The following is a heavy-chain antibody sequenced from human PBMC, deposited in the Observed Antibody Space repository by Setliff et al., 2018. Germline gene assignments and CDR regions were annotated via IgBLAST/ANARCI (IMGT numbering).Heavy chain of an antibody. CDR1: GGSISRSY. V-gene: IGHV4-59*01. CDR2: ISRSGTT. Sequence: SETLSLTCSVSGGSISRSYWTWIRQAPGKGMEWIGYISRSGTTNYNPSLESRLSMSVDTSKNEFSLKLRFVTAADTAVYYCARVDEEYCSGGTCYDWFDPWGPGTLVTVSS. J-gene: IGHJ5*02. CDR3: ARVDEEYCSGGTCYDWFDP. D-gene: IGHD2-15*01.